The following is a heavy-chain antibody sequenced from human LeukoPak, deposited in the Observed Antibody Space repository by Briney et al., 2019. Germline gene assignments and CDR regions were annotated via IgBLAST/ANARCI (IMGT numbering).Heavy chain of an antibody. J-gene: IGHJ4*02. V-gene: IGHV4-39*01. D-gene: IGHD4-23*01. Sequence: IPSETLSLTCTVSGGSISSTSYYWAWIRQPPGKGLKWIGSIYYSGGIYYNPSLRSRITISVDTSKNQFSLNLSSVTAAGTAVYYCARHGVPYGGSSGPDYWGQGTLVTVSS. CDR3: ARHGVPYGGSSGPDY. CDR1: GGSISSTSYY. CDR2: IYYSGGI.